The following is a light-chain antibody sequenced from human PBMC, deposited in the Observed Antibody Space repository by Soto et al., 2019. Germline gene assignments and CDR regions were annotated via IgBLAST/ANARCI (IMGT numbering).Light chain of an antibody. V-gene: IGKV3-20*01. CDR3: HQYGSSPT. CDR2: GAS. CDR1: QSVSSSY. Sequence: EIVLTQSPGTLSLSPGERATLSCRASQSVSSSYLAWYQQKPGEAPRLRIYGASSRATGIPDRFSGSGAGTDYALTISRLEPEDFGVYYCHQYGSSPTFGGGTKVEIK. J-gene: IGKJ4*01.